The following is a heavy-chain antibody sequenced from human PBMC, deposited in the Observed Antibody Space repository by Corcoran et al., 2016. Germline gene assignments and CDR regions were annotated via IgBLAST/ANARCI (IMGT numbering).Heavy chain of an antibody. CDR1: GFTFGDYA. Sequence: EVQLVESGGGLVQPGRSLRLSCTASGFTFGDYAMSWFRQAPGKGLEWVGFIRSKAYGGTTEYAASVKGRFTISRDDSKSIAYLQMKSLKTEDTAVYYCTRGTPGYCSSTSCYEVDYWGQGTLVTVSS. D-gene: IGHD2-2*01. V-gene: IGHV3-49*03. J-gene: IGHJ4*02. CDR2: IRSKAYGGTT. CDR3: TRGTPGYCSSTSCYEVDY.